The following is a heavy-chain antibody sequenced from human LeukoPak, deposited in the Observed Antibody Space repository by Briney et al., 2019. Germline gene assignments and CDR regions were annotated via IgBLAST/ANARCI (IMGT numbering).Heavy chain of an antibody. CDR3: AREGRYDSSGPYIDY. CDR1: GFTFSSYA. V-gene: IGHV3-66*01. CDR2: IYSGGST. J-gene: IGHJ4*02. D-gene: IGHD3-22*01. Sequence: GGSLRLSCAASGFTFSSYAMSWVRQAPGKGLEWVSVIYSGGSTYYADSVKGRFTISRDNSKNTLYLQMNSLRAEDTAVYYCAREGRYDSSGPYIDYWGQGTLVTVSS.